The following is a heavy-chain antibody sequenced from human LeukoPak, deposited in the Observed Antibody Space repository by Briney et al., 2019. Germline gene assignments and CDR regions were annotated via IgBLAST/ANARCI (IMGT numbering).Heavy chain of an antibody. CDR3: ARVLWDGGNWFDP. D-gene: IGHD3-16*01. Sequence: SVKVSCKASGGTFSSYAISWVRQAPGQGLEWMGGIIPIFGTANYAQKFQGRVTITADESTSTAYMELSSLRSEDTAVYYCARVLWDGGNWFDPWGQGTLVTVSS. V-gene: IGHV1-69*13. J-gene: IGHJ5*02. CDR2: IIPIFGTA. CDR1: GGTFSSYA.